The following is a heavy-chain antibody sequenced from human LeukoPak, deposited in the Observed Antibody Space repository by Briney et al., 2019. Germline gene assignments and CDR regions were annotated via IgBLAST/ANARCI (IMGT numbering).Heavy chain of an antibody. J-gene: IGHJ4*02. D-gene: IGHD1-26*01. Sequence: VGSLRLSCAASGFTFSNAWMIWVRQAPGKGLEWVGRIKSKTDGGTTDYAAPVKGRFTISRDDSKNTLYLQMNSLKTEDTAVYYCTTSFVAGDYIDYWCQGTRVTVSS. CDR3: TTSFVAGDYIDY. CDR2: IKSKTDGGTT. CDR1: GFTFSNAW. V-gene: IGHV3-15*01.